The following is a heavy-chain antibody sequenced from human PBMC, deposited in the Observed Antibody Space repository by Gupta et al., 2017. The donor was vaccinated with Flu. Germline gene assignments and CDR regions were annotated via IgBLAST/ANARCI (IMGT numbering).Heavy chain of an antibody. D-gene: IGHD6-6*01. CDR3: AKRGGDIISYRFGY. J-gene: IGHJ4*02. V-gene: IGHV3-23*01. Sequence: QAAGDGLGGVLALRGSGGSIYFADVVRGQFTISRDNSKDTLYLQMNRLSAEDTSVYYCAKRGGDIISYRFGYWGQGTLVTVSS. CDR2: LRGSGGSI.